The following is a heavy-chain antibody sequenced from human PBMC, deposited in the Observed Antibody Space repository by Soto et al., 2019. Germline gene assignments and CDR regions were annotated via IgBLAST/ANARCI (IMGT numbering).Heavy chain of an antibody. J-gene: IGHJ6*02. CDR2: INPIFDTA. V-gene: IGHV1-69*01. CDR3: ARNGTLTGYAYGMDF. Sequence: QVQLVQSGAELRKPGSSVKVSCKASGGTFSDSTINWVRPAPGQRLEWMGGINPIFDTANYEEKFQGRVTITEDESTSTSFMEVSSLRSEDTAVYYCARNGTLTGYAYGMDFWGQGTMVTASS. D-gene: IGHD5-12*01. CDR1: GGTFSDST.